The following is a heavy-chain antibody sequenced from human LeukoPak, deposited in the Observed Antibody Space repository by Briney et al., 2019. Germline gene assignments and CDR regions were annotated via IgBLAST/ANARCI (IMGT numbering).Heavy chain of an antibody. CDR3: ARRPAASDAFDI. D-gene: IGHD2-15*01. CDR2: MNPNSGNT. CDR1: GYTFTSYD. V-gene: IGHV1-8*01. Sequence: ASVKVSCKASGYTFTSYDINWVRQATGQGLEWMGWMNPNSGNTGYAQKFQGRVTMTRNTSISTAYMELSSLRSEDTAVYYCARRPAASDAFDIWGQGTMVTVSS. J-gene: IGHJ3*02.